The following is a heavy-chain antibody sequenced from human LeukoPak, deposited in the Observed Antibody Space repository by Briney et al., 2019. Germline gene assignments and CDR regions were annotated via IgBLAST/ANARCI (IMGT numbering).Heavy chain of an antibody. CDR1: PGSISTGSYF. J-gene: IGHJ4*02. CDR3: AGGSGVITLAIDY. CDR2: IYASGTT. D-gene: IGHD3-22*01. Sequence: PSQTLSLTCTVSPGSISTGSYFWSWIRQPAGKGLEWIGRIYASGTTHYNPSLKSRVTISVDTSKNQFSLKLSSVTAADTAIYYCAGGSGVITLAIDYWGQGTLVTVSS. V-gene: IGHV4-61*02.